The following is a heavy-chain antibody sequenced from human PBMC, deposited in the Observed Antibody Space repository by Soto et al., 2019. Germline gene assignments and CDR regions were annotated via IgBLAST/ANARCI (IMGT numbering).Heavy chain of an antibody. CDR2: INPSLGIP. D-gene: IGHD4-17*01. CDR1: GGAFGSYS. J-gene: IGHJ6*02. Sequence: QVQLVQSGAEVKKPGSSVKVSCEASGGAFGSYSITWVRQAPGQGLEWMGRINPSLGIPDYAQKFQGRVVITADKSTTTAYMALTSLKSADTAAYSCARGGVYGDSKFDVWGQGTTVTVSS. CDR3: ARGGVYGDSKFDV. V-gene: IGHV1-69*02.